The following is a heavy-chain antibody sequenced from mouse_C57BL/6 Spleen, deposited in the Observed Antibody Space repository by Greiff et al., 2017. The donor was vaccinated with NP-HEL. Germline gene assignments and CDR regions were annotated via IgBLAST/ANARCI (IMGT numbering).Heavy chain of an antibody. CDR1: GFPITSGYY. V-gene: IGHV12-3*01. Sequence: VQLQESGPGLVKPSQSLFLTCSITGFPITSGYYWIWIRQPPGKPLEWMGYITHSGENFYNPSLQSPISITRETSKNQFFLQFNSVTTEDTAMYYCAGDSNLCYFDVWGTGTTVTVSS. CDR3: AGDSNLCYFDV. CDR2: ITHSGEN. J-gene: IGHJ1*03.